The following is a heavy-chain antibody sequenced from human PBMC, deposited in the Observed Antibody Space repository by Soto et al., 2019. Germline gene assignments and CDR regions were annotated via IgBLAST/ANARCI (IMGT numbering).Heavy chain of an antibody. V-gene: IGHV1-2*02. D-gene: IGHD2-2*01. CDR2: INPNSGAS. CDR3: ARYCSSTSCQFDP. Sequence: EASVKVCCTASVYTFTGYYIHWVRQAPGQGLEWMGGINPNSGASNYAQKFQGRVTMTRDTSISTAYMELSRLRSDDTAVYYCARYCSSTSCQFDPWGQGTLVTVSS. J-gene: IGHJ5*02. CDR1: VYTFTGYY.